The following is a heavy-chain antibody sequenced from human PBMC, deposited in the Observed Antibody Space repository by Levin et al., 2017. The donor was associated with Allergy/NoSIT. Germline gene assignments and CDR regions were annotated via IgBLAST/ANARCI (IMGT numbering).Heavy chain of an antibody. CDR3: VRNGFYSLEV. V-gene: IGHV4-4*02. CDR1: GASISSTNW. J-gene: IGHJ6*04. CDR2: IYPDGRT. Sequence: TSETLSLTCAVSGASISSTNWYSWVRQPPGKGLEWIGEIYPDGRTNYNPSLKSRVTISVDKSRNQFSLKLNSVTAADTAVYYCVRNGFYSLEVWGKGTTVTVSS. D-gene: IGHD3-3*01.